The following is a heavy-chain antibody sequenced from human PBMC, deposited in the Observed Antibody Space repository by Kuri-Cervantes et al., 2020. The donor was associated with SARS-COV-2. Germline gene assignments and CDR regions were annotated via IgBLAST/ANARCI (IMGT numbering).Heavy chain of an antibody. D-gene: IGHD2-2*01. V-gene: IGHV3-30-3*01. CDR3: ARDRGVDYCSSTSCPSGPFGPFDP. CDR2: ISYDGSNK. Sequence: GESLKIPCAASGFTFSSYAMHWVRQAPGKGLGWVAVISYDGSNKYYADSVKGRFTISRDNSKNTLYLQMNSLRAEDTAVYYCARDRGVDYCSSTSCPSGPFGPFDPWGQGTLVTVSS. J-gene: IGHJ5*02. CDR1: GFTFSSYA.